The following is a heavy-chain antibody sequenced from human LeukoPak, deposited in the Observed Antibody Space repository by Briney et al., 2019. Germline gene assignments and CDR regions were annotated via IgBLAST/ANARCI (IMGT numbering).Heavy chain of an antibody. CDR1: GFTFSSYA. CDR2: ISYDGSNK. D-gene: IGHD4-17*01. CDR3: ARDWDYGDSGHAFDI. Sequence: SGGSLRLSCAASGFTFSSYAMHWVRQAPGKGLEWVAVISYDGSNKYYADSVKGRFTISRDNSKNTLYLQMNSLRAEDTAVYYCARDWDYGDSGHAFDIWGQGTMVTVSS. V-gene: IGHV3-30-3*01. J-gene: IGHJ3*02.